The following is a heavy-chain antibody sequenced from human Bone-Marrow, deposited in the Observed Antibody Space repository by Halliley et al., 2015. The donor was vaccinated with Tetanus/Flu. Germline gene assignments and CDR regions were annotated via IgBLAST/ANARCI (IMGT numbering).Heavy chain of an antibody. CDR2: KWNGAAT. J-gene: IGHJ4*02. Sequence: KWNGAATSYLQSVKGRFTISRDNAQNSLYLQMDSLRVEDSSFYFCVRDGSMNLMQPGDYYFDFWGQGTRVTVSS. CDR3: VRDGSMNLMQPGDYYFDF. V-gene: IGHV3-20*03. D-gene: IGHD3-16*01.